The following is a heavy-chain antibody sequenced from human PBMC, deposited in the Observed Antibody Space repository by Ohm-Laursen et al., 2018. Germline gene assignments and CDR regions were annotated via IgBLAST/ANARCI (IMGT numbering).Heavy chain of an antibody. J-gene: IGHJ4*02. CDR2: MNPNSGNT. CDR1: GYTFTSYD. V-gene: IGHV1-8*01. CDR3: ARGRRIQLRRSYYFDY. Sequence: ASVKVSCKASGYTFTSYDINWVRQATGQGLEWMGWMNPNSGNTGYAQKFQGRVTMTRNTSISTAYMELSNLRSEDTAVYYCARGRRIQLRRSYYFDYWGQGTLVTVSS. D-gene: IGHD5-18*01.